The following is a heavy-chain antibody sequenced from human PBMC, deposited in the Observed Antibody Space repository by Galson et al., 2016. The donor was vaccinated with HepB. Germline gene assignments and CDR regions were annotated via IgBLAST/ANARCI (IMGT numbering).Heavy chain of an antibody. V-gene: IGHV3-30*03. CDR2: ILFDGSYR. D-gene: IGHD7-27*01. CDR3: AQMITGDMDGAFDI. Sequence: SLRLSCAASGFTFSNYAMNWDRQAPGKGLGWVAMILFDGSYRYYAESVKGRFTISRDNSENTLYLQMDSLRADDTAVYYCAQMITGDMDGAFDIWGQGTMVTVSS. CDR1: GFTFSNYA. J-gene: IGHJ3*02.